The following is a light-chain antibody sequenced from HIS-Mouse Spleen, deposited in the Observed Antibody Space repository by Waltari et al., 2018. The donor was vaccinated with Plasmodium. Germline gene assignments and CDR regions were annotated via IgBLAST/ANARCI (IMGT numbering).Light chain of an antibody. CDR1: SSDVGVYNY. V-gene: IGLV2-11*01. CDR2: DVS. Sequence: QSALTQPRSVSGSPGQSVPISCPGPSSDVGVYNYVSWYQQPPGKAPKLMIYDVSKRPSGVPDRFSGSKSGNTASLTISGLQAEDEADYYCCSYAGSYTYVFGTGTKVTVL. CDR3: CSYAGSYTYV. J-gene: IGLJ1*01.